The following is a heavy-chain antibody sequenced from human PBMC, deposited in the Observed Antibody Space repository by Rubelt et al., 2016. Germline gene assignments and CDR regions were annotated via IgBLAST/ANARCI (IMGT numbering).Heavy chain of an antibody. D-gene: IGHD6-13*01. J-gene: IGHJ6*02. V-gene: IGHV3-53*01. Sequence: GKGLEWVSVIYSGGSTYYADSVKGRFTISRDNAKNSLYLQMNSLRAEDTAVYYCARFQKGIAAANYYYGMDVWGQGTTVTVSS. CDR2: IYSGGST. CDR3: ARFQKGIAAANYYYGMDV.